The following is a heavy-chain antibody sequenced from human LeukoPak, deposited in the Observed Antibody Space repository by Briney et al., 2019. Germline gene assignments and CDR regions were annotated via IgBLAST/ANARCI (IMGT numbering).Heavy chain of an antibody. J-gene: IGHJ4*02. Sequence: PGGSLRLSCAASGFTFSNYAMTWVRQAPGKGLECVSLISGSGGSTHYVDSVKGRFTTSRDNSKNTLYLQMNSLRAEDTDVYYCAKQATGNYGIYDYWGQGTLVTVSS. CDR1: GFTFSNYA. D-gene: IGHD3-9*01. CDR2: ISGSGGST. CDR3: AKQATGNYGIYDY. V-gene: IGHV3-23*01.